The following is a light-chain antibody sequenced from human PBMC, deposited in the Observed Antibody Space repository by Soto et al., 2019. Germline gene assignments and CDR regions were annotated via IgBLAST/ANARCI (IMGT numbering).Light chain of an antibody. Sequence: QSVLTQPPSASGSPGQSVTISCTGTSSDVGGYNYVSWYQQHPGKAPKLIIYAVSERPSGVPDRFSGSKSGNTASLTVSGLQDEDEADYYCSSYAGSNNLFGGGTKLTVL. V-gene: IGLV2-8*01. J-gene: IGLJ2*01. CDR2: AVS. CDR3: SSYAGSNNL. CDR1: SSDVGGYNY.